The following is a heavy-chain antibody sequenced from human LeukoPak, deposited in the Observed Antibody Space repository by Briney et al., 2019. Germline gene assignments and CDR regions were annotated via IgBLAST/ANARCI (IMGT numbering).Heavy chain of an antibody. V-gene: IGHV4-38-2*01. Sequence: PSETLSLTCAVSGYSISSGYYWGWIRQPPGKGLEWIGSIYHSGSTYYNPSLKSRVNISVDTSKNQFSLKLSSVTAADTAVYYCARALTPESAFDYWGQGTLVTVSS. CDR3: ARALTPESAFDY. CDR2: IYHSGST. J-gene: IGHJ4*02. CDR1: GYSISSGYY.